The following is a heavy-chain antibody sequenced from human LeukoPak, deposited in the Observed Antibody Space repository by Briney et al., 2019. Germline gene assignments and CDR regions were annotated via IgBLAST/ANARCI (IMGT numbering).Heavy chain of an antibody. CDR2: ISSSGSTI. CDR3: ASLIAAAGYYYYYGMDV. Sequence: PGGSLRLSCAASGFTFSDYYMSWIRQAPGKGLEWVSYISSSGSTIYYADSVKGRFTISRDNAKNSLYLQMNSLRAEDTAVYYCASLIAAAGYYYYYGMDVWGQGTTVTVSS. V-gene: IGHV3-11*01. J-gene: IGHJ6*02. D-gene: IGHD6-13*01. CDR1: GFTFSDYY.